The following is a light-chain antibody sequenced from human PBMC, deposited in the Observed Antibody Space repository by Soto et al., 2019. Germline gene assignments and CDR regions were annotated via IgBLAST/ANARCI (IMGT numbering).Light chain of an antibody. V-gene: IGLV2-8*01. CDR1: SSDVGAYNY. CDR3: SSYAGSNNLV. Sequence: QSALTQPPSASGSPGQSVTISCTGTSSDVGAYNYVSWYQQHPGKAPKLMIYEVSQRPSGVPDRFSGSKSGYTASLTVSGLQAEDEDDYYCSSYAGSNNLVFGGGTKLTVL. J-gene: IGLJ2*01. CDR2: EVS.